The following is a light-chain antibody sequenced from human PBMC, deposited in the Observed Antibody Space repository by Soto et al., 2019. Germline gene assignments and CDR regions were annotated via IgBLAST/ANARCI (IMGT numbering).Light chain of an antibody. V-gene: IGLV2-14*01. CDR1: SSDVGGYNY. Sequence: QSVLTQPASVSGSPGQSITISCTGTSSDVGGYNYVSWYQQHPGKAPKLMIYDVSNRPSGVSNRFSGSKSGNTASLTISGLQAEDEADYYCSSYTSSNTLHVLFGGGTKLTV. CDR2: DVS. CDR3: SSYTSSNTLHVL. J-gene: IGLJ2*01.